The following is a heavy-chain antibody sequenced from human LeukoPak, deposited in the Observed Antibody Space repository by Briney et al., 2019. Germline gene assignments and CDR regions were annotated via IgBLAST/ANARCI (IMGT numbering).Heavy chain of an antibody. V-gene: IGHV1-18*01. Sequence: ASVKVSCKASGYTFTSYGISWVRQVPGQGLEWMGWISAYNGNTNYAQKLQGRVTMTTDTSTSTAYMELRSLRSDDTAVYYCATTGLLWFGELTSLQVWGQGTTVTVSS. J-gene: IGHJ6*02. CDR3: ATTGLLWFGELTSLQV. CDR2: ISAYNGNT. CDR1: GYTFTSYG. D-gene: IGHD3-10*01.